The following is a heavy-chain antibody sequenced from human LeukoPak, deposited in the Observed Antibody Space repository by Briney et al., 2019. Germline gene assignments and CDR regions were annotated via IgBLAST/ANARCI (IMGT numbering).Heavy chain of an antibody. CDR2: ISGNTGST. CDR1: GFTFTNYA. J-gene: IGHJ6*02. D-gene: IGHD3-10*01. CDR3: AKGRYGSGTYFKGMDV. V-gene: IGHV3-23*01. Sequence: PGGSLRLSCAASGFTFTNYAMSWVRQTPGKGLEWVSGISGNTGSTHYADSVKGRFTISRDNSKNTLCLQMNSLRAEDTALYYCAKGRYGSGTYFKGMDVWGQGTTVTVSS.